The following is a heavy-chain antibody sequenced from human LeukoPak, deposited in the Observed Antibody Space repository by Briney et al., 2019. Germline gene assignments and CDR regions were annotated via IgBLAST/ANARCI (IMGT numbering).Heavy chain of an antibody. CDR3: AALIPVIAVATREGVDY. Sequence: SVKVSCKASGGTFSSYAISWVRQAPGQGLEWMGGIIPIFGTANYAKKFQGRVTITTDESTSTAYMELSSLRSEDTAVYYCAALIPVIAVATREGVDYWGQGTLVTVSS. V-gene: IGHV1-69*05. D-gene: IGHD6-19*01. CDR2: IIPIFGTA. CDR1: GGTFSSYA. J-gene: IGHJ4*02.